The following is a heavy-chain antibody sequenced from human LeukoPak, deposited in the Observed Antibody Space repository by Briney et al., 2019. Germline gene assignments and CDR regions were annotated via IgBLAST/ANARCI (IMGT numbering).Heavy chain of an antibody. J-gene: IGHJ5*02. CDR2: IYPGDSDT. CDR1: GYSFTSYW. CDR3: ARLARYCSSTSCSGANWFDP. V-gene: IGHV5-51*03. Sequence: GESLKISCKGSGYSFTSYWIGWVRQMPGKSLEWMGIIYPGDSDTRYSPSFQGQVTISADKSLSTAYLQWSSLKASDTAMYYCARLARYCSSTSCSGANWFDPWGQGTLVTVSS. D-gene: IGHD2-2*01.